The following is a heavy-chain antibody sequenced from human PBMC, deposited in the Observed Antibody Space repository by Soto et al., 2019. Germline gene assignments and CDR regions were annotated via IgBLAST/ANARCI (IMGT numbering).Heavy chain of an antibody. CDR1: GGSIISYY. V-gene: IGHV4-59*08. Sequence: SETLSLTCTVSGGSIISYYWSWIRQPPGKGLEWIGYMYYSGSTNYNPSVKSRVTISVDTSKNQFSLKLTSVTAADTAVYYCARQRLQYDYWGQGTLVTVSS. J-gene: IGHJ4*02. D-gene: IGHD4-4*01. CDR3: ARQRLQYDY. CDR2: MYYSGST.